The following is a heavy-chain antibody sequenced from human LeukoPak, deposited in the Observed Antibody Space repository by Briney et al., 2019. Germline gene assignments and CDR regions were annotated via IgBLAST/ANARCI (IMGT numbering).Heavy chain of an antibody. CDR1: GGSFSGYY. V-gene: IGHV4-34*01. CDR2: INHSGST. D-gene: IGHD3-10*01. J-gene: IGHJ4*02. CDR3: ARLPYYYGSGRAY. Sequence: PSETLSLTCAVYGGSFSGYYWSWIRQPPGKGLEWIGEINHSGSTNHNPSLKSRVTISVGTSKNQFSLKLSSVTAADTAVYYCARLPYYYGSGRAYWGQGTLVTVSS.